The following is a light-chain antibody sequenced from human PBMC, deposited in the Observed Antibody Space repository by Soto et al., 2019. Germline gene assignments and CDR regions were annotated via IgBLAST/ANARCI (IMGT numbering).Light chain of an antibody. CDR3: QQRSNWIT. V-gene: IGKV3-11*01. CDR2: DAS. J-gene: IGKJ5*01. CDR1: QSVSSY. Sequence: EIVLTHSPATLSCSLGERATIXCRASQSVSSYLAWYQQKPGQAPRLLIYDASNRATGIPARFSGSGSGTDFTLTISSLEPEDFAVYYCQQRSNWITFGQGTRLEIK.